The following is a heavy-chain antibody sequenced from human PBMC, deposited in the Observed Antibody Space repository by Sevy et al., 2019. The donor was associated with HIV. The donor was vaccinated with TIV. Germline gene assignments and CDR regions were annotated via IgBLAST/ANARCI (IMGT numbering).Heavy chain of an antibody. Sequence: GGSLRLSCAASGFTFDDYAMHWVRQAPGKGLEWVSGISWNSGSIGYADSVKGRFTISRDNAKNSLYLQMNRLRAEDTALYYCAKVYSSGWYGYGMDVWGQGTTVTVSS. CDR1: GFTFDDYA. D-gene: IGHD6-19*01. V-gene: IGHV3-9*01. CDR2: ISWNSGSI. CDR3: AKVYSSGWYGYGMDV. J-gene: IGHJ6*02.